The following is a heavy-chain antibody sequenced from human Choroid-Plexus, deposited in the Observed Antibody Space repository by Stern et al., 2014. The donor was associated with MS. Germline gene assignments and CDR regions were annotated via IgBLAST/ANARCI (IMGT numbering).Heavy chain of an antibody. D-gene: IGHD2/OR15-2a*01. J-gene: IGHJ5*02. CDR3: AKDRQYLTYFFDH. V-gene: IGHV3-30*18. CDR2: VSDDGSNK. Sequence: VQLVESGGGVVQPGRPLRLSCVASGFTFGSCAMHWVRQAPGKGLEWVAGVSDDGSNKYYAGGGGGGGGGGRDNSQNTLYMQMSSLRPEDTAVYYCAKDRQYLTYFFDHWGQGSLVTVSS. CDR1: GFTFGSCA.